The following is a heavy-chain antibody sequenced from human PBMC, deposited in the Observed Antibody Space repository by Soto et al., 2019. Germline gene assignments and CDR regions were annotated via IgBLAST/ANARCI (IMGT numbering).Heavy chain of an antibody. CDR2: ISSSSSYI. CDR1: GFTFSSYS. V-gene: IGHV3-21*01. Sequence: EVQLVESGGGLVKPGGSLRLSCAASGFTFSSYSMNWVRQAPGKGLEWVSSISSSSSYIYYADSVKGRFTISRDNPKNSLFLQMNSLRAEDTAVYYCARETISIVVVPAAIDYWGQGTLVTVSS. J-gene: IGHJ4*02. CDR3: ARETISIVVVPAAIDY. D-gene: IGHD2-2*01.